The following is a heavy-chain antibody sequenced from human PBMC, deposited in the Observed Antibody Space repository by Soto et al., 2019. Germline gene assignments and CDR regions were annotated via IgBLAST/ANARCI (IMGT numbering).Heavy chain of an antibody. D-gene: IGHD6-6*01. CDR3: ARGRPLDASAY. CDR1: GVPFSSYA. V-gene: IGHV1-69*01. CDR2: IIPIFGTA. Sequence: GSSVKVSCKASGVPFSSYAISWVLQAPGQGLEWMGGIIPIFGTANYAQKFQGRVTITADESTSTAYMELSSLRSEDTAVYYCARGRPLDASAYWGQGTLVTVSS. J-gene: IGHJ4*02.